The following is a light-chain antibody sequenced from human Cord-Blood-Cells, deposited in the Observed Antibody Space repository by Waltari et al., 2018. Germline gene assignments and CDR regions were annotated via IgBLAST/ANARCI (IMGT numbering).Light chain of an antibody. CDR1: QSISSW. V-gene: IGKV1-5*03. Sequence: DIQMTQSPSTLPASVGDRVTITCRASQSISSWLAWHQQKPGKAPKLLIYKASSLESGVPSSFSGSGSGTEFTLTISSLQPDDFATYYCQQYNSYWTFGQGTKVEIK. CDR3: QQYNSYWT. CDR2: KAS. J-gene: IGKJ1*01.